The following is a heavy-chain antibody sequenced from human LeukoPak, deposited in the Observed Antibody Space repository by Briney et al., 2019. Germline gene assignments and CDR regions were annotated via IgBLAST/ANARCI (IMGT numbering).Heavy chain of an antibody. CDR3: ARSGNINYNWFDP. D-gene: IGHD3-10*01. CDR2: ISYSGTT. CDR1: GDSMRGDDYY. Sequence: SQTLSLTCSVSGDSMRGDDYYWTWIRQPPGKGLQWIGYISYSGTTYYNPSLRSRLTMSVDTSKNQFSLKLSSMTAADTAVYYRARSGNINYNWFDPWGQGTLVTVSS. V-gene: IGHV4-30-4*01. J-gene: IGHJ5*02.